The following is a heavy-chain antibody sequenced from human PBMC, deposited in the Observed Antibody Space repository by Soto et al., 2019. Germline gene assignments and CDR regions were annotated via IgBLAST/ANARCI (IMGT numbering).Heavy chain of an antibody. V-gene: IGHV3-21*01. CDR3: ARASRYCSSTSCPGPFYYYYYMDV. J-gene: IGHJ6*03. CDR1: GFTFSSYS. CDR2: ISSSSSYI. D-gene: IGHD2-2*01. Sequence: GGSLRLSCAASGFTFSSYSMNWVRQAPGKGLEWVSSISSSSSYIYYADSVKGRFTISRDNAKNSLYLQMNSLRAEDTAVYYCARASRYCSSTSCPGPFYYYYYMDVWGKGTTVTVSS.